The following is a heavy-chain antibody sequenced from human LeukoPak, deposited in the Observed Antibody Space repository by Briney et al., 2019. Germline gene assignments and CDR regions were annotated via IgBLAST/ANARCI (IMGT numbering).Heavy chain of an antibody. D-gene: IGHD5-12*01. V-gene: IGHV3-11*06. J-gene: IGHJ4*02. CDR1: GFTFSDYY. CDR3: ARGTTGGYSPSH. Sequence: GGSLRLSCAASGFTFSDYYMSWIRQAPGKGLEWVSSISSISSYTYHADSVKGRFIISRDNAKNSLYLQMNSLRAEDTAVYFCARGTTGGYSPSHWGQGTLVTVSS. CDR2: ISSISSYT.